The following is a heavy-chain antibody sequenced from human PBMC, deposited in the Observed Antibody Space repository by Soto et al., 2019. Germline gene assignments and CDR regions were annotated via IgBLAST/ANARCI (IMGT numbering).Heavy chain of an antibody. CDR2: IYYSGST. Sequence: QVQLQESGPGLVKPSQTLSLTCTVSGGSISSGDYYWSWIRQPPGKGLEWIGYIYYSGSTYYNPCLKSRVTISVDTSKNQFSLKLSSVTAADTAVYYCARASINYYYDSSGYIHWGQGTLVTVSS. D-gene: IGHD3-22*01. V-gene: IGHV4-30-4*01. CDR1: GGSISSGDYY. J-gene: IGHJ4*02. CDR3: ARASINYYYDSSGYIH.